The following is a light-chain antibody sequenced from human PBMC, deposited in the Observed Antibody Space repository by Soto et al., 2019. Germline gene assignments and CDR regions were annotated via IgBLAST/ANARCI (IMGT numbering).Light chain of an antibody. J-gene: IGLJ3*02. CDR1: SSDVGGYDY. CDR2: AVR. V-gene: IGLV2-14*01. CDR3: SSYTNRNTGV. Sequence: QSALTQPASVSGSPGQSITISCTGTSSDVGGYDYVSWYQQHPGKAPKLMIYAVRNRPSGVSNRFSGSKSGNTASLTISGLQAEDEADYYCSSYTNRNTGVFGGGTKLTVL.